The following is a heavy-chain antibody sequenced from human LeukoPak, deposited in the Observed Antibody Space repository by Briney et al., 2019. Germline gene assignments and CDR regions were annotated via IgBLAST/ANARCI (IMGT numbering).Heavy chain of an antibody. CDR3: ARHGLHLSGSLNWFDP. J-gene: IGHJ5*02. CDR2: IYYSGST. D-gene: IGHD1-26*01. Sequence: PSETLSLTCTVSGGSISSSSYYWGWIRQPPGRGLEWIGSIYYSGSTYYNPSLKSRVTISVDTSKNQFSLKLSSVTAADTAVYYCARHGLHLSGSLNWFDPWGQGTLVTVSS. CDR1: GGSISSSSYY. V-gene: IGHV4-39*01.